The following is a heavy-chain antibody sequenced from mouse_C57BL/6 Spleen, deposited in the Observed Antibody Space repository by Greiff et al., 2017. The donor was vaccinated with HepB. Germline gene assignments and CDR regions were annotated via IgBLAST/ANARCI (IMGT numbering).Heavy chain of an antibody. Sequence: VQLQQSGPELVKPGASVKISCKASGYAFSSSWMNWVKQRPGKGLEWIGRIYPGDGDTNYNGKFKGKATLTADKSSSTAYMQLSSLTSEDSAVYFCARSQYYGSSQYYFDYWGQGTTLTVSS. CDR2: IYPGDGDT. CDR1: GYAFSSSW. CDR3: ARSQYYGSSQYYFDY. D-gene: IGHD1-1*01. J-gene: IGHJ2*01. V-gene: IGHV1-82*01.